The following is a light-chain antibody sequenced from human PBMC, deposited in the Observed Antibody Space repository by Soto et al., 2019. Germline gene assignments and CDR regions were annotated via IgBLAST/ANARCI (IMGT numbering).Light chain of an antibody. J-gene: IGKJ3*01. CDR3: QPYSNWPPT. CDR2: YAS. V-gene: IGKV3-15*01. CDR1: ERVQRN. Sequence: EVVMTQSPATLSVSPGERVTISCRASERVQRNLAWYHQKTGQGPSLLIYYASTRATGVPDRFTGSGSGTDVTRTISSLQSEDFGVYQFQPYSNWPPTFGPGTKVEIK.